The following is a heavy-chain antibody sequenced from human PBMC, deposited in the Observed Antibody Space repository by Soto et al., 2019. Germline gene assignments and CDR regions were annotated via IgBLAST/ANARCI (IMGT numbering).Heavy chain of an antibody. CDR2: IYSDGSST. J-gene: IGHJ4*02. Sequence: GVSLRLSCAASGFTFSSYWMHWVRQAPGKGLVWVSRIYSDGSSTSYADSVKGRFTISRDNAKNTLYLQMNSLRAEDTAVYYCARDLRGYCSSTSCYDFHYFDYWGQGTLVTVSS. V-gene: IGHV3-74*01. CDR3: ARDLRGYCSSTSCYDFHYFDY. D-gene: IGHD2-2*01. CDR1: GFTFSSYW.